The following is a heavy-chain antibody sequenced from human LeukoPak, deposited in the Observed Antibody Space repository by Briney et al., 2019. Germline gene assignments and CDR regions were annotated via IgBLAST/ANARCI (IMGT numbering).Heavy chain of an antibody. J-gene: IGHJ4*02. V-gene: IGHV3-21*01. D-gene: IGHD6-13*01. Sequence: AGGSLRLSCAASGFTFSSYTMNWVRQAPGKGLEWVSSISGSSYYIYYADSVKGRFTISRDNAKNSLYLQMNSLRAEDTAVYYCARDRAAAGTLRGRLDYWGQGTLVTVSS. CDR2: ISGSSYYI. CDR1: GFTFSSYT. CDR3: ARDRAAAGTLRGRLDY.